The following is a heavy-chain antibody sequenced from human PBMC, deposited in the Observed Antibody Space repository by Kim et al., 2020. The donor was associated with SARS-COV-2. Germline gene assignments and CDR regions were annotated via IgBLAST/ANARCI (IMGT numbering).Heavy chain of an antibody. D-gene: IGHD6-13*01. V-gene: IGHV5-10-1*01. CDR1: GYSFTSYW. CDR3: ARAGLSSSTWYYGMDV. J-gene: IGHJ6*02. CDR2: IDPSDSYT. Sequence: GESLKISCKGSGYSFTSYWISWVRQMPGKGLEWMGRIDPSDSYTNYSPSFQGHVTISADKSISTAYLQWSSLKASDTAMYYCARAGLSSSTWYYGMDVWGQGTTVTVSS.